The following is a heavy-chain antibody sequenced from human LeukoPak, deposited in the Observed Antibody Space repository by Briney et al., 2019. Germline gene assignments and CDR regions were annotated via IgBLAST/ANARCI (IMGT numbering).Heavy chain of an antibody. CDR2: IYYSGST. Sequence: PSETLSLTCTVSGGSISSYYWSWIRQPPGKGLEWIGYIYYSGSTNYNPSLKSRVTISVDTSKNQFSLKLSSVTAADTAVYYCARERSSGWYSWWGQGTLVTVSS. CDR3: ARERSSGWYSW. D-gene: IGHD6-19*01. CDR1: GGSISSYY. J-gene: IGHJ4*02. V-gene: IGHV4-59*01.